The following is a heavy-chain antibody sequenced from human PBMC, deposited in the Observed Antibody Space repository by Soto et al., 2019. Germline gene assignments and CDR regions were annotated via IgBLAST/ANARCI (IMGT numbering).Heavy chain of an antibody. V-gene: IGHV3-43*01. Sequence: EVQLVESGGVVVQPGGSLRLSCAASGFTFDDYTMHWVRQAPGKGLEWVSLISWDGGSTYYADSAKGRFTISRDNSKNSLYLQMNSLRTEDTALYYCAKDKASIVATILDYWGQGTLVTVSS. CDR3: AKDKASIVATILDY. J-gene: IGHJ4*02. CDR1: GFTFDDYT. D-gene: IGHD5-12*01. CDR2: ISWDGGST.